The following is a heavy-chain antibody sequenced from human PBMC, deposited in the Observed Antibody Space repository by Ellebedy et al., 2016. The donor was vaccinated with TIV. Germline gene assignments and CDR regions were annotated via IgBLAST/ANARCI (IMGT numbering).Heavy chain of an antibody. J-gene: IGHJ5*02. D-gene: IGHD2-2*01. V-gene: IGHV3-33*01. CDR2: IWYDGSYK. CDR1: RFTFSSYG. CDR3: ARGYQFRNWLDP. Sequence: GGSLRLSXAASRFTFSSYGMHWVRQAPGKGLEWVAVIWYDGSYKYYGDSVKGRFTISRDNSKNTLYLQMNSLRVDDTAVYYCARGYQFRNWLDPWGQGTLVTVSS.